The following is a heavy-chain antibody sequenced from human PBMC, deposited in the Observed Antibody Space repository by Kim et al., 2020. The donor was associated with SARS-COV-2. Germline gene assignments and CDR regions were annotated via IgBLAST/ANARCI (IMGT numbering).Heavy chain of an antibody. J-gene: IGHJ4*02. CDR3: ARRRPAANPHYFDY. CDR1: GGSFSCGDCF. Sequence: SETLSLTCTVSGGSFSCGDCFWAWIRQPPGKGLEWIGTIFYSGNTYHNPSLKSRIAIPVDTSKKQFSLWLSSVTAADTAIYYCARRRPAANPHYFDYWGPGVLVPVSS. CDR2: IFYSGNT. D-gene: IGHD6-25*01. V-gene: IGHV4-39*01.